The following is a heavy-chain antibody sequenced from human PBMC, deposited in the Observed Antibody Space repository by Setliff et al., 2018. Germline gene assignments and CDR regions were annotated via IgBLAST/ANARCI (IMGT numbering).Heavy chain of an antibody. D-gene: IGHD2-15*01. Sequence: TSETLSLTCTVSDDSLTSSRNYWGWIRQAPGSGLEWIGSISYSGTPYYNASVESRVTISIDTSRNQFSLELRSVTVADTATYYCVRPGGTTVVARHFDYWGSGILVTVSS. CDR1: DDSLTSSRNY. J-gene: IGHJ4*01. CDR2: ISYSGTP. V-gene: IGHV4-39*01. CDR3: VRPGGTTVVARHFDY.